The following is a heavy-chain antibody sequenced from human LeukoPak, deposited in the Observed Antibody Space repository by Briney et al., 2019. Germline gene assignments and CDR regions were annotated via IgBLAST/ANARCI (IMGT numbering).Heavy chain of an antibody. J-gene: IGHJ4*02. CDR1: GYSFTSYW. CDR3: ARHGNPGGQLWYPFDY. CDR2: IYPGDSDT. D-gene: IGHD5-18*01. V-gene: IGHV5-51*01. Sequence: GESLKISCKGSGYSFTSYWIGWVRQMPGKGLEGMGIIYPGDSDTRYSPSFQGEGTISADKSISTAYLQWSSLKASDTAMYYCARHGNPGGQLWYPFDYWGQGTLVTVSS.